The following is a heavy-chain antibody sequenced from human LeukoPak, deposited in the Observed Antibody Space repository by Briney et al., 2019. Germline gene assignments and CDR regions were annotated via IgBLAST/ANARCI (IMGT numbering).Heavy chain of an antibody. J-gene: IGHJ4*02. Sequence: ASVKVSCKASGYTFTGYYMHWVRQAPGQGLEWMGWINPNSGGTNYAQKFQGRVTMTRDTSISTAYMELSRLRSDGTAVYYCARARSPKYHLDYWGQGTLVTVSS. CDR3: ARARSPKYHLDY. V-gene: IGHV1-2*02. CDR1: GYTFTGYY. D-gene: IGHD2-2*01. CDR2: INPNSGGT.